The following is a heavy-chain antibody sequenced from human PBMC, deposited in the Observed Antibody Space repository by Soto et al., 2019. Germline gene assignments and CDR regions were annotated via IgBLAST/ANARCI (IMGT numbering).Heavy chain of an antibody. Sequence: QVRLVESGGGVVQPGRSLRLSCVASGFTFSSYGIHWVRQAPGKGLEWVGVISSDGETKYYADSVKGRFTISRDNSKNTLDLQMDSLRPEDTAVYYCAKEVEVAGDLDYWGHGTLVTVSS. CDR3: AKEVEVAGDLDY. V-gene: IGHV3-30*18. CDR2: ISSDGETK. D-gene: IGHD6-19*01. J-gene: IGHJ4*01. CDR1: GFTFSSYG.